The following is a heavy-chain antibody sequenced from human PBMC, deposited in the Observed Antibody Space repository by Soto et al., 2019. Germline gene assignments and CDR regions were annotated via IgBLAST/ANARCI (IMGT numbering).Heavy chain of an antibody. D-gene: IGHD3-10*01. CDR2: IIRICGTA. CDR1: GGTFNRYA. Sequence: QVQLVQSGAEVKKPGSSVKVSCKASGGTFNRYAICWVRQAPGQGLERMGGIIRICGTANYAQKFQGRVAITANESTSAAYMQLRSLRSEDTTVYYSALWGFRDGNKSKNNYGIDVWGQGTTVTVSS. CDR3: ALWGFRDGNKSKNNYGIDV. V-gene: IGHV1-69*01. J-gene: IGHJ6*02.